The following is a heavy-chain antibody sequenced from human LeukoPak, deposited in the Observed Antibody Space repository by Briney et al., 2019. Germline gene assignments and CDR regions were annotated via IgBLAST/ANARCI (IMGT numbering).Heavy chain of an antibody. D-gene: IGHD2-15*01. CDR2: INHSGST. CDR3: ARGKVVDATFSKYYYMDV. V-gene: IGHV4-34*01. J-gene: IGHJ6*03. CDR1: GGSFSGYY. Sequence: ASETLSLTCAVYGGSFSGYYWSWVRQPPGKGLEWIGEINHSGSTKYNPSLKSRVTISVDTSRNQFSLKVSSVTAADTAVYYCARGKVVDATFSKYYYMDVWGKGTTVTVSS.